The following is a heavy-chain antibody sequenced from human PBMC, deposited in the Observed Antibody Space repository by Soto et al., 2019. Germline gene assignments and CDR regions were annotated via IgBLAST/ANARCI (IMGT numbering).Heavy chain of an antibody. CDR3: VARGMTYDFLCGPHPFDP. D-gene: IGHD3-3*01. CDR1: NGSFTDYF. CDR2: INHRGGA. Sequence: QVQLQQWGAGLLKPSETLSLTCAAHNGSFTDYFWTWIRQSPGKGLEWIGEINHRGGATYNPSLRSRVTISIDTSKNHFSLSLRSLTAADTAVYYCVARGMTYDFLCGPHPFDPWGHGTLVTVSS. V-gene: IGHV4-34*02. J-gene: IGHJ5*02.